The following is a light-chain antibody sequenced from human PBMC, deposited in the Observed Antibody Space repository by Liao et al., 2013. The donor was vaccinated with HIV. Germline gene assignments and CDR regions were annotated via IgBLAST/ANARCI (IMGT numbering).Light chain of an antibody. CDR1: KLGDKY. Sequence: SYELTQPPSVSVSAGQTASITCSGNKLGDKYVSWYQQKSGQSPVLVIYQDSMRPSGIPERFSGSNSGNTATLTISGTQAMDEADYYCQAWDSSTGVFGTGTKVTVL. J-gene: IGLJ1*01. CDR2: QDS. CDR3: QAWDSSTGV. V-gene: IGLV3-1*01.